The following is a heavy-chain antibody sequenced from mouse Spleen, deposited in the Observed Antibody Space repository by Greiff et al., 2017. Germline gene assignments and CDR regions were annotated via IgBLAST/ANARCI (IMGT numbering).Heavy chain of an antibody. V-gene: IGHV1-15*01. D-gene: IGHD1-1*01. CDR3: TRVITTVEATYADY. CDR1: GYTFTDYE. CDR2: IDPETGGT. Sequence: QVQLQQSGAELVRPGASVTLSCKASGYTFTDYEMHWVKQTPVHGLEWIGAIDPETGGTAYNQKFKGKAILTADKSSSTAYMELRSLTSEESAVYYCTRVITTVEATYADYWGQGTTLTVSS. J-gene: IGHJ2*01.